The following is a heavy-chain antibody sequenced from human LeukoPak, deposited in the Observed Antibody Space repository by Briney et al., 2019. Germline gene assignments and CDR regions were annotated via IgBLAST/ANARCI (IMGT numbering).Heavy chain of an antibody. CDR1: GFTFSSYG. Sequence: PGGSLRLSCAASGFTFSSYGMHWVRQAPGKGLEWVAFIRYDGSNKYYADSVKGRFTISRDNAKNSLYLQMNSLRAEDTAVYYCARVRSINDFWSGYLKSSYFDYWGQGTLVTVSS. CDR3: ARVRSINDFWSGYLKSSYFDY. J-gene: IGHJ4*02. V-gene: IGHV3-30*02. D-gene: IGHD3-3*01. CDR2: IRYDGSNK.